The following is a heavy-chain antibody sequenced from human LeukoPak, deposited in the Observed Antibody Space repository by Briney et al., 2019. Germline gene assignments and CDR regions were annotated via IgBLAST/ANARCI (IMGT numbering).Heavy chain of an antibody. D-gene: IGHD3-22*01. CDR2: ISASGGGT. CDR1: GFTFSSYA. V-gene: IGHV3-23*01. Sequence: GGCLGLSCAASGFTFSSYAMSWVRQAPGKGLEWVSGISASGGGTYYADSVKGRFTISRDNSKNTLYLQMNSLRVEDTAVYYCAKDHYYDSSGYDFEYFQHWGQGTLVTVSS. J-gene: IGHJ1*01. CDR3: AKDHYYDSSGYDFEYFQH.